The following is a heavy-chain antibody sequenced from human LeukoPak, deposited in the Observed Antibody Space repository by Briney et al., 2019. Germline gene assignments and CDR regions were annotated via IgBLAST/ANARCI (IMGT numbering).Heavy chain of an antibody. CDR3: ASEDCSSTSCYAGWYYGMDV. D-gene: IGHD2-2*01. Sequence: GGSLRLSCAASGFTFSSYEMNWVRQAPGKGLEWVSYISSSGSTIYYADSVKGRFTISRDNAKNSLYLQMNSLRAEDTAVYYCASEDCSSTSCYAGWYYGMDVWGKGTTVTVSS. CDR2: ISSSGSTI. V-gene: IGHV3-48*03. J-gene: IGHJ6*04. CDR1: GFTFSSYE.